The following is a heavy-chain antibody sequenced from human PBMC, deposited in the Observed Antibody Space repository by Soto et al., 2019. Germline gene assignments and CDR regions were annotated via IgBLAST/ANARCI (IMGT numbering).Heavy chain of an antibody. V-gene: IGHV3-48*03. J-gene: IGHJ3*02. D-gene: IGHD2-15*01. CDR1: GFTFSSYE. CDR2: ISSSGSTI. Sequence: GGSLRLSCAASGFTFSSYEMNWVRQAPGKGLEWVSYISSSGSTIYYADSVKGRFTISRDNAKNSLYLQMNSLRAEDTAVYYCARTPPYCSGGSCYSGAFDIWGQGTMVTVSS. CDR3: ARTPPYCSGGSCYSGAFDI.